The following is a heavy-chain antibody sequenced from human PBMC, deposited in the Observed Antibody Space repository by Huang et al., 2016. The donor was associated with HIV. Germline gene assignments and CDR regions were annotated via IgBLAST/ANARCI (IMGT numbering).Heavy chain of an antibody. CDR1: GVSTRTYF. Sequence: QVHLQESGPGLVKPSETLSLICTVSGVSTRTYFWSWLRQPAGKGPECIARMHQSGDTKVNPALRSGVTMAVDTSKNQLSLRRTSVTAADTAVYYCAREDRNAFDIWGQGIMVSVSS. CDR2: MHQSGDT. J-gene: IGHJ3*02. V-gene: IGHV4-4*07. CDR3: AREDRNAFDI.